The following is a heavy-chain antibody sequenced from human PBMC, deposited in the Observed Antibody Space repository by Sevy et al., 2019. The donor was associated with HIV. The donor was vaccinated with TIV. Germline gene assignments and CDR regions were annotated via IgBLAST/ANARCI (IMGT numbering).Heavy chain of an antibody. Sequence: GGSLRLSCGASGFTFSNYAMSWVRQAPGKGPEWVSGINNGGSTYYADSVKGRFTISRDNSKKIVFLQMNSLGAEDTAVYYCASGDTTMITDLDYWGQGALVTVSS. CDR1: GFTFSNYA. D-gene: IGHD5-18*01. J-gene: IGHJ4*02. V-gene: IGHV3-23*01. CDR2: INNGGST. CDR3: ASGDTTMITDLDY.